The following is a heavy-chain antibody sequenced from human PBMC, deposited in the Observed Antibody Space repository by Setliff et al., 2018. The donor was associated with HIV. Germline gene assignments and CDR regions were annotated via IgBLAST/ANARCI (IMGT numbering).Heavy chain of an antibody. CDR3: ARCTAPRGYNYDFFDT. CDR2: ISGYNGHT. J-gene: IGHJ4*02. V-gene: IGHV1-18*01. CDR1: GYTFSSFA. D-gene: IGHD5-18*01. Sequence: GASVKVSCKASGYTFSSFAMSWVRQAPGQGLEWVAWISGYNGHTNYAQRFQGRVTVTTDTSKSTAYMELRSLRSDDTARYCCARCTAPRGYNYDFFDTWGQGTMVTVSS.